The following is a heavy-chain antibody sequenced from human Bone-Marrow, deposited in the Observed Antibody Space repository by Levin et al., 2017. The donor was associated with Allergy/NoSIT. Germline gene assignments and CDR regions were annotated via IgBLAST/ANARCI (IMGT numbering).Heavy chain of an antibody. CDR1: GFSIGTNNYY. CDR2: IYYTGIT. V-gene: IGHV4-39*01. CDR3: ARRFNSGYDYWYFDF. Sequence: GSLRLSCTVSGFSIGTNNYYWAWIRQAPGKGLEWIGTIYYTGITQYNPSLKTPVTISVDTSKSQFSLRLSSVTAADTAVYYCARRFNSGYDYWYFDFWGRGTLVTVSS. J-gene: IGHJ2*01. D-gene: IGHD5-12*01.